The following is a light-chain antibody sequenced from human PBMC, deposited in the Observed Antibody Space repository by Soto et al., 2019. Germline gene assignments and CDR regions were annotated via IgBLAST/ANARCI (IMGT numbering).Light chain of an antibody. Sequence: EIVLTQSPATLSSFPGDRVTLSCRASQSLSTNLAWYQHKPGQAPRLLIYGASTRATGIPARFSGSGSGTEFTLTISSLQSEDFAIYYCQQYNIWPPWTFGQGTKVDIK. J-gene: IGKJ1*01. CDR2: GAS. V-gene: IGKV3-15*01. CDR1: QSLSTN. CDR3: QQYNIWPPWT.